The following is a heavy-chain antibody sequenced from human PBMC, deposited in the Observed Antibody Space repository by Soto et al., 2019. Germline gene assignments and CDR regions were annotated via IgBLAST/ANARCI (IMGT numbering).Heavy chain of an antibody. Sequence: QVQLQESGPGLVKPSETLSLTCTVSGGSISSYYWSWIRQPPGKGLEWIGYIYYSGSTKYNPSLKSRVTISVDTSKNQFSLKLSSVTAADTAVYYCARVGCSSTSGYVWDNWFDPWGQGTLVTVSS. V-gene: IGHV4-59*01. CDR1: GGSISSYY. J-gene: IGHJ5*02. CDR2: IYYSGST. CDR3: ARVGCSSTSGYVWDNWFDP. D-gene: IGHD2-2*01.